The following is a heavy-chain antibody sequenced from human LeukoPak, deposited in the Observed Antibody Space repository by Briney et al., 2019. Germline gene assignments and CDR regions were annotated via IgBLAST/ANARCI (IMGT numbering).Heavy chain of an antibody. D-gene: IGHD3-16*01. V-gene: IGHV1-18*01. CDR2: ISTSNGDT. J-gene: IGHJ4*02. CDR3: AREGLGELTLDY. Sequence: GASVKVSCQASGYTFTNYGINRVRQAPGQGLEWMGWISTSNGDTTYTQKFQGRVIMTTDTSTNTAYMEVRSLRSDDTAIYYCAREGLGELTLDYWGQGTLVIVST. CDR1: GYTFTNYG.